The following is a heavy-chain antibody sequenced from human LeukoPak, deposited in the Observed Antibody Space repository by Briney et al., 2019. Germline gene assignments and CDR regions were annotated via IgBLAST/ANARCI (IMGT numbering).Heavy chain of an antibody. CDR3: ARDRGTADFDY. J-gene: IGHJ4*02. D-gene: IGHD2-2*01. CDR2: ISSSTTYI. CDR1: GFTFSSYT. Sequence: GGSLRLSCAASGFTFSSYTMNWVRQAPGKGLEWVSSISSSTTYIYYADSVKGRFTTSRDNAKDSLYLQMNSLRAEDTAVYYCARDRGTADFDYWGQGTLVTVSS. V-gene: IGHV3-21*01.